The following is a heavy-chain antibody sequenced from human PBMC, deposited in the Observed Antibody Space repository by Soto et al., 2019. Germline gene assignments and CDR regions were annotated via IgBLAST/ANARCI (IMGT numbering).Heavy chain of an antibody. J-gene: IGHJ2*01. CDR3: ARVKGLRFGGVIVYWYFDL. D-gene: IGHD3-16*02. CDR2: IYYSGST. V-gene: IGHV4-30-4*01. Sequence: QVQLQESGPGLVKPSQTLSLTCTVSGGSISSGDYYWSWIRQPPGKGLEWIGYIYYSGSTYYNPSPKSRVTISVDTSKNQFSLKLSSVTAADTAVYYCARVKGLRFGGVIVYWYFDLWGRGTLVTVSS. CDR1: GGSISSGDYY.